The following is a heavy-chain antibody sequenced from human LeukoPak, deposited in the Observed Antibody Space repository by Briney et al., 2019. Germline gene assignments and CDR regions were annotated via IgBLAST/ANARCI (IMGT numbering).Heavy chain of an antibody. CDR1: GFTFSDYY. Sequence: GGSLRLSCAASGFTFSDYYMSWIRQAPGKGLEWVSYISSSGSTIYYADSVKGRFTISRDNAKNSLYLQMNSLRAEDTAVYYCASSPRHCSGGSCYSGFDAFDIWGQGTMVTVSS. CDR3: ASSPRHCSGGSCYSGFDAFDI. D-gene: IGHD2-15*01. V-gene: IGHV3-11*01. J-gene: IGHJ3*02. CDR2: ISSSGSTI.